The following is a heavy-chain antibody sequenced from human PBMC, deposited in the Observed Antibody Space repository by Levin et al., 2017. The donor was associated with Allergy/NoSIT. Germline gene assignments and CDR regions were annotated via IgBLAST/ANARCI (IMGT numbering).Heavy chain of an antibody. Sequence: AASVKVSCKASGFTFTTSAVQWVRQARGQRLEWIGWIVVGSGKTNYAQKFQERVTITRDMSTSTVYLELSSLRSEDTAVYYCAADDLTTVYWGQGTLVTVSS. CDR3: AADDLTTVY. CDR1: GFTFTTSA. CDR2: IVVGSGKT. V-gene: IGHV1-58*01. D-gene: IGHD3-22*01. J-gene: IGHJ4*02.